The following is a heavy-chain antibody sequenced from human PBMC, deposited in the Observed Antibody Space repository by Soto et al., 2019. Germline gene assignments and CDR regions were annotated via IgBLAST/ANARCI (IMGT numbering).Heavy chain of an antibody. J-gene: IGHJ6*03. Sequence: ASVKVSCKASGYTFTSYDINWVRQATGQGLEWMGWMNPNSGNTGYAQKFQGRVTMTRNTSISTAYMELSSLRSEDAAVYYCARARSSWYYYYYYMDVWGKGTTVTVSS. CDR3: ARARSSWYYYYYYMDV. D-gene: IGHD6-13*01. CDR2: MNPNSGNT. CDR1: GYTFTSYD. V-gene: IGHV1-8*01.